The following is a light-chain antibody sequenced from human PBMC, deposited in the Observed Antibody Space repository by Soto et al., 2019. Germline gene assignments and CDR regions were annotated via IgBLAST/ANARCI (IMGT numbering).Light chain of an antibody. Sequence: DIQMTQSPSSLSASVGDRVTITCRASQGISNYLAWYQQKPGKVPKLLIYAASTLQSGVPSRFSGSGSGTDFTLTISSLQPEAGATYYCPKYNSAPFTFGPGTKVDIK. V-gene: IGKV1-27*01. CDR1: QGISNY. J-gene: IGKJ3*01. CDR3: PKYNSAPFT. CDR2: AAS.